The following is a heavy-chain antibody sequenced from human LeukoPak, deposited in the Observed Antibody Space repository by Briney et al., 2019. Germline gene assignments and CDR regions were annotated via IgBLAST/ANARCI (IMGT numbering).Heavy chain of an antibody. Sequence: PSETLSLTCSVSSGSISSYYWSWIRQPAGKGLEWIGRAYTSGSANYNPSLKSRVTISVDTSKNQFSLKLSSATAADTAVYYCARVAAAAGTGDYWGQGTLVTVSS. CDR1: SGSISSYY. D-gene: IGHD6-13*01. V-gene: IGHV4-4*07. CDR3: ARVAAAAGTGDY. CDR2: AYTSGSA. J-gene: IGHJ4*02.